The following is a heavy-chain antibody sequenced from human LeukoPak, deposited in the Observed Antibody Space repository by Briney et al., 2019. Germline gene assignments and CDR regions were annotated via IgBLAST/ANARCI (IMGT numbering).Heavy chain of an antibody. CDR3: AGDKETTGNGRPNWFDP. V-gene: IGHV4-38-2*01. D-gene: IGHD1-1*01. CDR1: GYSISSGYY. Sequence: SETLSLTCAVSGYSISSGYYWGWIRQPPGKGLQWIGSIFQRGYSYYNPSLKSRVTISVDTSRNQFSLKLSSVTAADTAVYYCAGDKETTGNGRPNWFDPWGQGTLVTLSS. CDR2: IFQRGYS. J-gene: IGHJ5*02.